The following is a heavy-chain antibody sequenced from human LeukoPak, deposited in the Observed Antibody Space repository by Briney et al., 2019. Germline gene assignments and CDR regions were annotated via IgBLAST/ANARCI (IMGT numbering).Heavy chain of an antibody. CDR1: GYTFSSYG. J-gene: IGHJ6*03. Sequence: ASVKVSCKASGYTFSSYGISWVRQAPGQGLEWMGWISGYNGNTNYAQKLQGRVTMTSDTSTSTAYMELRSLRSDDTAVYYCARDLHRVVVRGVPHYYYYMDVWGKGTTVTFSS. CDR3: ARDLHRVVVRGVPHYYYYMDV. V-gene: IGHV1-18*01. CDR2: ISGYNGNT. D-gene: IGHD3-10*01.